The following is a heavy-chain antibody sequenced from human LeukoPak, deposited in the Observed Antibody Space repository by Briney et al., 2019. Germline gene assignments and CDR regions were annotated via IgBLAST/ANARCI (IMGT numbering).Heavy chain of an antibody. Sequence: PGGSLRLSCAASGFTFSSYAMSWVRQAPGKGLEWVSAISGSGGSTYYADSVKGRFTISRDNSKNTLYLQMNSLRAEDTAVYYCAKAPLPDRVYQQDYWGQGTLVTVSS. CDR3: AKAPLPDRVYQQDY. CDR1: GFTFSSYA. CDR2: ISGSGGST. D-gene: IGHD6-13*01. V-gene: IGHV3-23*01. J-gene: IGHJ4*02.